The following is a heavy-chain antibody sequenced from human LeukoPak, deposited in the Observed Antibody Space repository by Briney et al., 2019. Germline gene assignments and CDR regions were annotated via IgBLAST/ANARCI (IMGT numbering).Heavy chain of an antibody. D-gene: IGHD6-19*01. CDR1: GYTFTGYY. V-gene: IGHV1-2*02. CDR2: INPNGGGT. CDR3: ASVYSSGWYFDY. J-gene: IGHJ4*02. Sequence: GSVKVSCKASGYTFTGYYMHWVRQAPGQGLEWMGWINPNGGGTNFAQKFQGRVTMTRDTSISTAYMELSSLRSDDTAVYYCASVYSSGWYFDYWGQGTLVTVSS.